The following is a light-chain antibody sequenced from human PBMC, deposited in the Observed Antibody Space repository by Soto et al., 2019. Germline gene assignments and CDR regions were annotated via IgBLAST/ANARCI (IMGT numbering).Light chain of an antibody. CDR1: QTISTW. CDR3: QQFNSYSRT. CDR2: DAS. Sequence: DIQMTQYPSTLSASVGDRVTITCRASQTISTWLAWYQQKPGKAPKILIYDASSLESGVPSRFSGSGSGTDFTLTINSLQPDDFATYYCQQFNSYSRTFGQGTKVDI. J-gene: IGKJ1*01. V-gene: IGKV1-5*01.